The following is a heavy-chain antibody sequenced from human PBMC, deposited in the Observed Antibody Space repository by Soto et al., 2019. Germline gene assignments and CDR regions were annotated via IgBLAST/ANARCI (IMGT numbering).Heavy chain of an antibody. D-gene: IGHD6-25*01. V-gene: IGHV3-23*01. CDR2: ISGSGSGT. CDR1: GFTFRDYA. Sequence: EVQLLESGGGLIQPGGSLRLSCVASGFTFRDYAMSWVRQAPGKGLEWVSGISGSGSGTYYADSVRGRFSISRDNSKNTLYLPMNSLGVDDTAVYYCVGGRSGPDYWGQGTLVTVSS. J-gene: IGHJ4*02. CDR3: VGGRSGPDY.